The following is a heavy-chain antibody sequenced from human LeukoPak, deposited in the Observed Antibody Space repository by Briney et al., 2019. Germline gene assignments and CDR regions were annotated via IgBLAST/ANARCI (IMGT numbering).Heavy chain of an antibody. Sequence: GGSLRLSCAASGFTFSNYSMNWVRQAPGKGLEWVSSISSSTTYIYYADSVKGRFTISRDNAKNSLYLQMNSLRAEDTAVYYCAELGITMIGGVWGKGTTVTISS. CDR3: AELGITMIGGV. CDR2: ISSSTTYI. D-gene: IGHD3-10*02. J-gene: IGHJ6*04. V-gene: IGHV3-21*01. CDR1: GFTFSNYS.